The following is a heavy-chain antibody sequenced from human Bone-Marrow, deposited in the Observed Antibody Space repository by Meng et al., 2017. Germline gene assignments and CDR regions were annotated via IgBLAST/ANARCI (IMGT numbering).Heavy chain of an antibody. Sequence: GESLKISCAASGFTFSSYWMHWVRQAPGKGLVWVSRINSDGSSTSYADSVKGRFAISRDNAKNTLYLQMNSLRAEDTAVYYCARSLSGKDDYWGQGTLVTVSS. D-gene: IGHD4-23*01. V-gene: IGHV3-74*01. CDR2: INSDGSST. CDR1: GFTFSSYW. CDR3: ARSLSGKDDY. J-gene: IGHJ4*02.